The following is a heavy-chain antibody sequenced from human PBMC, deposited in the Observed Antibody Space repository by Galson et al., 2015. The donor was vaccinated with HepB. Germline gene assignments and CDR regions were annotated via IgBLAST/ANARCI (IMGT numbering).Heavy chain of an antibody. Sequence: SLRLSCAASGSSFSAYTMNWVRPAPGKGLGCVSSIRSGGSATDYADSVKGRFTISRDNAKNTMYLQMNSLRAEDTALYYCARVGSSNGFDIWGRGTMVTVSS. J-gene: IGHJ3*02. CDR1: GSSFSAYT. V-gene: IGHV3-74*01. CDR2: IRSGGSAT. D-gene: IGHD6-6*01. CDR3: ARVGSSNGFDI.